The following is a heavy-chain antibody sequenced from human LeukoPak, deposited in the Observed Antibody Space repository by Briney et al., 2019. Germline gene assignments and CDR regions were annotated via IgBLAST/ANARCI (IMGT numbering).Heavy chain of an antibody. D-gene: IGHD5-24*01. J-gene: IGHJ3*01. CDR2: ISYTGANT. CDR1: GFTFSGSA. V-gene: IGHV3-23*01. Sequence: GGSLRLSCAASGFTFSGSAMSWVRQAPGEGLEWGSLISYTGANTYYTDSVRGRFTISRDNSKDTLFLQMNSLRAEDTAIYYCARDIQLSTWGLGTMVTVSS. CDR3: ARDIQLST.